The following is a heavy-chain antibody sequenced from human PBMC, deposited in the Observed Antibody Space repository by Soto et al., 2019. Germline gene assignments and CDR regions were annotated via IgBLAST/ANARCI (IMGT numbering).Heavy chain of an antibody. CDR2: ISYDGSNK. Sequence: PGGSLRLSCAASGFTFSSYGMHWVRQAPGKGLEWVAVISYDGSNKYHADSVKGRFTISRDNSKNSLYLQMNSLRAEDTAVYYCAKSHGFSGENAFDIWGQGTMVTVAS. CDR1: GFTFSSYG. J-gene: IGHJ3*02. V-gene: IGHV3-30*18. CDR3: AKSHGFSGENAFDI. D-gene: IGHD3-10*01.